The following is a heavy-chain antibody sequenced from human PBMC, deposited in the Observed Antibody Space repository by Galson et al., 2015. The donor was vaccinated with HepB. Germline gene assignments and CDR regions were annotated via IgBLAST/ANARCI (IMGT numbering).Heavy chain of an antibody. V-gene: IGHV4-39*01. Sequence: SETLSLTCTVSGGSINSSSYYWGWIRQPPGKGLEWIGSIYYSGSTYYNPSLKSRVTISVDTSKNQFSLKLSSVTAADTAVYYCARHGAAWVEGYGMDVWGQGTTVTVSS. D-gene: IGHD3-16*01. J-gene: IGHJ6*02. CDR2: IYYSGST. CDR3: ARHGAAWVEGYGMDV. CDR1: GGSINSSSYY.